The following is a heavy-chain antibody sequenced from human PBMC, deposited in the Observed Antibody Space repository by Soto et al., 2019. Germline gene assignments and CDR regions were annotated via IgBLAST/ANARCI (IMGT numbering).Heavy chain of an antibody. J-gene: IGHJ4*02. CDR3: ARDPRGYCTGGRCYYFDY. D-gene: IGHD2-15*01. CDR2: INPSDGST. V-gene: IGHV1-46*01. CDR1: GYTFTSYY. Sequence: QVQLVQSGAEVKKPGASVKVSCKASGYTFTSYYIHWVRQAPGQGLEWVGIINPSDGSTTYAQKFQGRVTMTRDTSTSTPYMELSSLRSEDTAVYSCARDPRGYCTGGRCYYFDYWGQGTLVTVSS.